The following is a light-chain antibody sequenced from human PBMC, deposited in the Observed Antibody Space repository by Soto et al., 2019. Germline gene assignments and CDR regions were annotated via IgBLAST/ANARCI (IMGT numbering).Light chain of an antibody. J-gene: IGLJ2*01. CDR3: CSYAGSRTYVL. CDR1: SSDVGSYNL. V-gene: IGLV2-23*01. Sequence: QSALTQPASVSGSPGQSITISCTGTSSDVGSYNLVSWYQQHPGKAPKPVIYEGNERPSGVSDRFSGSKSGNTASLTISGLQAEDEADYYCCSYAGSRTYVLFGGGTKVTVL. CDR2: EGN.